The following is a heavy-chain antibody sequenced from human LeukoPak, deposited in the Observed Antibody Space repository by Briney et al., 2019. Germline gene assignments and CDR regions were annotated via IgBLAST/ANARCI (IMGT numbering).Heavy chain of an antibody. CDR2: ISYDGSNK. CDR1: GFTFSSYA. Sequence: PGGSLRLSCAASGFTFSSYAMHWVRQAPGKGLEWVAVISYDGSNKYYADSVKGRFTISRDNPKNTLYLQMNSLRAEDTAVYYCASRENYWGQGTLVTVSS. J-gene: IGHJ4*02. D-gene: IGHD1-26*01. V-gene: IGHV3-30-3*01. CDR3: ASRENY.